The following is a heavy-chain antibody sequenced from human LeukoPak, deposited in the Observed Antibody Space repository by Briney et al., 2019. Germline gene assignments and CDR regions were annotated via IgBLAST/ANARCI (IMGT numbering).Heavy chain of an antibody. D-gene: IGHD3-22*01. J-gene: IGHJ4*02. CDR1: GFTFSTYG. V-gene: IGHV3-23*01. CDR3: AKEAEYYYDSSGLTFDY. CDR2: ISGNGGRT. Sequence: GGSLRLSCAASGFTFSTYGMSWVRQAPGKGLEWVSAISGNGGRTYYADSVKGRFTISRDNSKNTLYLQMSSLRAEDTAVYYCAKEAEYYYDSSGLTFDYWGQGTLVTVSS.